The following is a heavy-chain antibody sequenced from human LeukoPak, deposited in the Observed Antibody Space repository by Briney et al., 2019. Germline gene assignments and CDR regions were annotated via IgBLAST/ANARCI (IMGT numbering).Heavy chain of an antibody. D-gene: IGHD2-15*01. CDR1: GGSISSGSYY. V-gene: IGHV4-61*02. Sequence: PSETLSLTCTVSGGSISSGSYYWSWIRQPAGKGLEWIGRIYTSGSTNYNPSLKSRVTISVDTSKNQFSLKLSSVTAADTAVYYCARDRGGSGHWFDPWGQGTLVTASS. CDR2: IYTSGST. J-gene: IGHJ5*02. CDR3: ARDRGGSGHWFDP.